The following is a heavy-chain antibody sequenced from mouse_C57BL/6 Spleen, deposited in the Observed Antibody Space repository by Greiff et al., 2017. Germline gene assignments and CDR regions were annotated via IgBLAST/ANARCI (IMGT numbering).Heavy chain of an antibody. Sequence: QVQLQQSGAELVRPGASVKLSCKASGYTFTDYYINWVKQRPGQGLEWIARIYPGSGNTYYNEKFKGKATLTAEKSSSTAYMQLSSLTSEDSAVYFCAREGVYGPTRGFDYWGQGTTLTVSS. V-gene: IGHV1-76*01. CDR1: GYTFTDYY. D-gene: IGHD1-1*02. CDR3: AREGVYGPTRGFDY. J-gene: IGHJ2*01. CDR2: IYPGSGNT.